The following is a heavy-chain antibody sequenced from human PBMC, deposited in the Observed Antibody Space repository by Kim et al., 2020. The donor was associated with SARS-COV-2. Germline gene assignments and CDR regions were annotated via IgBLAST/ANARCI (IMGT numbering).Heavy chain of an antibody. J-gene: IGHJ4*02. D-gene: IGHD2-15*01. Sequence: AQKFQGRVTMTEDTSTDTAYMELSSLRSEDTAVYYCASGCSGGSCYYFDYWGQGTLVTVSS. V-gene: IGHV1-24*01. CDR3: ASGCSGGSCYYFDY.